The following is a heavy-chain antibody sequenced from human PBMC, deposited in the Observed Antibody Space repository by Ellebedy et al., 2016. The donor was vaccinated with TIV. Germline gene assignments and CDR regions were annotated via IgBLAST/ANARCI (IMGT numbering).Heavy chain of an antibody. J-gene: IGHJ3*02. CDR3: AGRPAFDM. Sequence: GESLKISCTGSGYNFPNHWIGWVRQTPEKGLEWMGSIFPSTSYTRYSLSFKGRVAISVDPSTSTAYLQLNSLKASDSAMYYCAGRPAFDMWGQGTLVTVS. V-gene: IGHV5-51*01. CDR2: IFPSTSYT. CDR1: GYNFPNHW.